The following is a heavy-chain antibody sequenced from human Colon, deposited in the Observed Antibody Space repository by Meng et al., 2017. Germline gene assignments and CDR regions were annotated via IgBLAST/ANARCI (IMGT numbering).Heavy chain of an antibody. CDR1: GGSVSSGDYY. CDR2: VYYTGNT. Sequence: SVPGLLRLPDTLSLPFTFSGGSVSSGDYYWSWIRQPPGKGLEWLGYVYYTGNTNYNPSLKNRVTISLDTSNNQFSLKLTSMTAADAAIYYCARVNGDFDEAWFDPWGQGTLVTVSS. CDR3: ARVNGDFDEAWFDP. J-gene: IGHJ5*02. D-gene: IGHD2-21*02. V-gene: IGHV4-61*08.